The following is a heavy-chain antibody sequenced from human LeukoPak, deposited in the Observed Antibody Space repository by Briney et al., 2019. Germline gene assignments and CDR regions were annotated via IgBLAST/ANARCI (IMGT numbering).Heavy chain of an antibody. J-gene: IGHJ6*03. V-gene: IGHV3-30*04. CDR3: AKGSTVVTPYYYYYMDV. CDR1: GFTFSSYA. Sequence: PGGSLRLSCAASGFTFSSYAMHWVRQAPGKGLEWVAVISYDGSNKYYADSVKGRFTISRDNSKNTLYLQMNSLRAEDTAVYYCAKGSTVVTPYYYYYMDVWGKGTTVTVSS. D-gene: IGHD4-23*01. CDR2: ISYDGSNK.